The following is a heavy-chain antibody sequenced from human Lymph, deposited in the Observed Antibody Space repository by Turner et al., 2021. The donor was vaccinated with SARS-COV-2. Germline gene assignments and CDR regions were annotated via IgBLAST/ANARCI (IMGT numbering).Heavy chain of an antibody. J-gene: IGHJ6*02. CDR2: INPNSGGT. CDR1: GSTFTVYY. Sequence: QVQLVQSGAEVKTPGASVKVSCKASGSTFTVYYMHWVRQAPGQGLEWMGWINPNSGGTNYAQKFQGRVTMTRDTSISTAYMELSRLRSDDTAVYYCARDVERYNDFWSGYSGGYGLDVWGQGTTVTVSS. CDR3: ARDVERYNDFWSGYSGGYGLDV. V-gene: IGHV1-2*02. D-gene: IGHD3-3*01.